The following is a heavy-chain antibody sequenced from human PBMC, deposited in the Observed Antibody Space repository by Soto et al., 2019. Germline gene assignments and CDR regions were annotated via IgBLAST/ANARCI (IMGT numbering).Heavy chain of an antibody. CDR3: ARVRGVVRTNYYYYMDV. Sequence: SETLSLTCTVSGGSISSYYRSWIRQPPGKGLEWIGYIYYSGSTNYNPSLKSRVTISVDTSKNQFSLKLSSVTAADTAVYYCARVRGVVRTNYYYYMDVWGKGTTVTVSS. J-gene: IGHJ6*03. V-gene: IGHV4-59*01. CDR1: GGSISSYY. CDR2: IYYSGST. D-gene: IGHD3-3*01.